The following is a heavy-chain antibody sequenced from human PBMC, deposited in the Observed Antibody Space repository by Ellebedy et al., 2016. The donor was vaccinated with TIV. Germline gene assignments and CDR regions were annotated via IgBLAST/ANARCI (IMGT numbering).Heavy chain of an antibody. V-gene: IGHV3-13*01. CDR1: GFSLTGSD. Sequence: PGGSLRLSCAASGFSLTGSDLHWVRRRRGKGLEWVAASGAAGDTYYPDSVRGRFTISRESAKNSCYLQMNSLTAGDTAVDYCARGGPGGDNWFFGLWGRGTQVTVSS. J-gene: IGHJ2*01. CDR3: ARGGPGGDNWFFGL. D-gene: IGHD3-10*01. CDR2: SGAAGDT.